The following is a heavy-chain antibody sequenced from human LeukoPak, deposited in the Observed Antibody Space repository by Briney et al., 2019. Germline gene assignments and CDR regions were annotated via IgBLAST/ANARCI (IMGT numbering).Heavy chain of an antibody. Sequence: SETLSLTCTVSGGSIGSFYWSWIRQPPGKGLEWVGYIFYSGSTNYNPSLKSRVTISVDTSKNQFSLKLSSVTAADTAVYYCARDAGGGPFFDYWGQGTLVTVSS. V-gene: IGHV4-59*01. D-gene: IGHD2-15*01. CDR1: GGSIGSFY. CDR2: IFYSGST. CDR3: ARDAGGGPFFDY. J-gene: IGHJ4*02.